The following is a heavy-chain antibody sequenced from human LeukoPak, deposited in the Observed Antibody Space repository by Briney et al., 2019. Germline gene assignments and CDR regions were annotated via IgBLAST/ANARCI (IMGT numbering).Heavy chain of an antibody. V-gene: IGHV1-69*05. J-gene: IGHJ4*02. Sequence: SVKVSCKASGGTFSSYAISWVRQAPGQGLEWVGGIIPIFGTANYAQKFQGRVTITTDESTSTAYMELSSLRSEDTAVYYCARDLGYYDSSGYYYEGSDYWGQGTLVTVSS. D-gene: IGHD3-22*01. CDR2: IIPIFGTA. CDR1: GGTFSSYA. CDR3: ARDLGYYDSSGYYYEGSDY.